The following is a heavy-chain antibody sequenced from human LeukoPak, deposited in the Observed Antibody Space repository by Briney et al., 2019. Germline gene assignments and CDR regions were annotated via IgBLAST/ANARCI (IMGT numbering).Heavy chain of an antibody. CDR1: GFTFSSYW. V-gene: IGHV3-7*03. Sequence: GGSLRLSCAASGFTFSSYWMSWVRQAPGKGLEWVANIKQDGSEKYYVDSVKGRFTISRDNAKNSLYLQMNSLRAEDTAVYYCARADYDSSGYLDYWGQGTLVTVSS. D-gene: IGHD3-22*01. CDR2: IKQDGSEK. J-gene: IGHJ4*02. CDR3: ARADYDSSGYLDY.